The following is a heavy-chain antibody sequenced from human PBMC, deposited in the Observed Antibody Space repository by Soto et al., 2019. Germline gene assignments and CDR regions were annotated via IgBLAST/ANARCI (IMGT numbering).Heavy chain of an antibody. J-gene: IGHJ6*02. D-gene: IGHD6-6*01. V-gene: IGHV1-8*01. CDR1: GYTFTSYD. CDR3: ARGYSSSFAYYYYCGMDV. CDR2: MNPNSGNT. Sequence: QVQLVQSGAEVKKPGASVKVSCKASGYTFTSYDINWVRQATGQGLEWMGWMNPNSGNTGYAQKFQGRVTMTRNTSIRTAYMELSSLRSEDTAVDYCARGYSSSFAYYYYCGMDVWGQGTTVTVSS.